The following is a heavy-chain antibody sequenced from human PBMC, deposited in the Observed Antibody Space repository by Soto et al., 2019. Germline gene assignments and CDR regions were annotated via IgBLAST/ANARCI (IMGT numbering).Heavy chain of an antibody. D-gene: IGHD6-19*01. V-gene: IGHV4-59*01. Sequence: QVQLQESGPGLVKPSETLSLTCTVSGASISGNYWSWIRQPPGKGLEWIGYIYDSGSTNYSPSLHSRVTMSVDRSKNQFSLALTSVTAADTAVYFCARYRRGTGWYYLDYWGQGILVTVSS. CDR3: ARYRRGTGWYYLDY. CDR2: IYDSGST. CDR1: GASISGNY. J-gene: IGHJ4*02.